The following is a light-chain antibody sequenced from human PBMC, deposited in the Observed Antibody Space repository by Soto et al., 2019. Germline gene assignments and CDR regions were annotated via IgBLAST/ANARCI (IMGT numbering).Light chain of an antibody. CDR1: QSFRGL. V-gene: IGKV3D-15*01. CDR3: QQYNNWPWT. Sequence: EVVLTHSPVTLSLSPGERSTLSCRASQSFRGLLAWYQQKPGQAPRLLIYGASSRATGIPARFSGSGSGTEFTLTISSLQSEDFAVYYCQQYNNWPWTFGQGTKV. CDR2: GAS. J-gene: IGKJ1*01.